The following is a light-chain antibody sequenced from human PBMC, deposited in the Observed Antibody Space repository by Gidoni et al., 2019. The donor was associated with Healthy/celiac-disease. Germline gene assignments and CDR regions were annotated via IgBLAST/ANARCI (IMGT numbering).Light chain of an antibody. Sequence: ELTQPPSVSVSPGQTASITCSGDKLGDKYACWYQQKPGQSPVLVIYQDSKRPSGIPERFSGSNSGNTATLTISGTQAMDEADYYCQAWDSSTYVVFGGGTKLTVL. CDR2: QDS. CDR1: KLGDKY. V-gene: IGLV3-1*01. CDR3: QAWDSSTYVV. J-gene: IGLJ2*01.